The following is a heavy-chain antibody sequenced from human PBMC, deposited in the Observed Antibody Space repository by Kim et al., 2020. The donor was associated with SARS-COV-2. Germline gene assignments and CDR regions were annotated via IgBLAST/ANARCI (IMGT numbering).Heavy chain of an antibody. Sequence: KGYSHPLKSRLTITHETSKNQVVLTMTTMDPEDTATYYCAHTSPYDGMDVWGQGTTVTVSS. CDR2: K. J-gene: IGHJ6*02. V-gene: IGHV2-5*01. CDR3: AHTSPYDGMDV.